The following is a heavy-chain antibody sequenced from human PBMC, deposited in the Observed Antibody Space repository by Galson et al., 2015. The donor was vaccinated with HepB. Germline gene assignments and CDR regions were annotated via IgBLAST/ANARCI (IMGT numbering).Heavy chain of an antibody. D-gene: IGHD3-3*01. J-gene: IGHJ4*02. CDR3: ARGGERDYDFWSGYYTGVSHFDY. V-gene: IGHV4-39*07. Sequence: LSLTCTVSGGSISSRSYYWGWIRQPPGKGLEWIGTIYYSGVTYYKLSLKSRVTISVDTSKNQFSLKLSSVAAAATAVYYCARGGERDYDFWSGYYTGVSHFDYWGQGTLVTVSS. CDR1: GGSISSRSYY. CDR2: IYYSGVT.